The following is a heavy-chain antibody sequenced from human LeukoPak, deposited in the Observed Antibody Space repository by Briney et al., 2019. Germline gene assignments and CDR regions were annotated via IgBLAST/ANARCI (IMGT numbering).Heavy chain of an antibody. Sequence: GGSLRLSCAAAGFTFGNYWMSWVRQAPGKGLEWVANIKVDGSEEYYVDSVKGRFTISRDNAKNSLYLQMNSLRAEDTALYYCARDSLTKGGDYWGQGTLVTVSS. J-gene: IGHJ4*02. D-gene: IGHD3-16*01. V-gene: IGHV3-7*01. CDR2: IKVDGSEE. CDR1: GFTFGNYW. CDR3: ARDSLTKGGDY.